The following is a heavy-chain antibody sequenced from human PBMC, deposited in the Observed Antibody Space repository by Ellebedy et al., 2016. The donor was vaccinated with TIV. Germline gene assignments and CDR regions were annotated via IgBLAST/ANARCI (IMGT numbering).Heavy chain of an antibody. Sequence: GESLKISCKGSGYRFTTSWIAWVRQMPGKGLEWMGFIYPGDSDTRYSPSFQGQVTISADESINTAYLQWTSLRASDTTMYYCSKRAVDGYNNNWFDPWGQGTLVTVSS. CDR3: SKRAVDGYNNNWFDP. J-gene: IGHJ5*02. CDR2: IYPGDSDT. V-gene: IGHV5-51*01. D-gene: IGHD5-24*01. CDR1: GYRFTTSW.